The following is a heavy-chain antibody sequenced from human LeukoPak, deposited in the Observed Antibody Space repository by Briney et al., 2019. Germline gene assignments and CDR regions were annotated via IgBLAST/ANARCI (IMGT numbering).Heavy chain of an antibody. CDR3: ARHSNYRTSDY. D-gene: IGHD1-7*01. CDR1: GGSISSGGYS. Sequence: SQTLSLTCAVSGGSISSGGYSWSWIRQPPGKGLEWIGYIYHSGSTYYNPSLKSRVTISVDTSKNQFSLKLSSVTAADTAVYYCARHSNYRTSDYWGQGTLVTVSS. CDR2: IYHSGST. V-gene: IGHV4-30-2*01. J-gene: IGHJ4*02.